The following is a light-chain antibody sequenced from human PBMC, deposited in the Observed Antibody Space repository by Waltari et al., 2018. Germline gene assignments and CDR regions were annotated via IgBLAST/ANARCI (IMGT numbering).Light chain of an antibody. CDR3: SSYTTSHTGV. J-gene: IGLJ3*02. CDR1: SSDVGVHNY. CDR2: AVN. V-gene: IGLV2-14*03. Sequence: QSALTQPASVSGSPGQSITISCTGTSSDVGVHNYVSWYQQHPGKAPKLMIYAVNKRPSGFSDRFAGASSGNTASLTISGLQAEDEADYYCSSYTTSHTGVFGGGTKLTVL.